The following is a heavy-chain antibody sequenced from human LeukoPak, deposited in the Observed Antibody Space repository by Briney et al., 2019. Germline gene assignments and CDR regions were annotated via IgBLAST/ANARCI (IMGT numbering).Heavy chain of an antibody. CDR3: ATRSGWRFDY. Sequence: GSLRLSCAASGFIFSGYWMSWVRQAPGKGLEWVANMRQDGNEDYYVDSVKGRFTISRDNAKSSLYLQMNSLRAEDTAVYYCATRSGWRFDYWGQGTLVTVSS. V-gene: IGHV3-7*01. CDR1: GFIFSGYW. D-gene: IGHD6-19*01. J-gene: IGHJ4*02. CDR2: MRQDGNED.